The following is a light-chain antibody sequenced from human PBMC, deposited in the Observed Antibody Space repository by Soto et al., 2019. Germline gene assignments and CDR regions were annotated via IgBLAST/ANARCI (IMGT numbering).Light chain of an antibody. CDR3: SSYTSSSTLV. CDR1: SSDVGGYNY. CDR2: EVS. Sequence: QSALTQPASVSGSPGQSITISCTGTSSDVGGYNYVSWYQQHQGKAPKLMIYEVSNRPSGVSNRFSGSKSGNTASLTISGLQAEDEADDYCSSYTSSSTLVFGTGTKVTVL. V-gene: IGLV2-14*01. J-gene: IGLJ1*01.